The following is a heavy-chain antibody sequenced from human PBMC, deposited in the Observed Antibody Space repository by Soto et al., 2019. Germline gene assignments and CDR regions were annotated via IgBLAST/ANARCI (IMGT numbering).Heavy chain of an antibody. D-gene: IGHD7-27*01. CDR2: IGPSSDTT. V-gene: IGHV3-48*02. CDR3: ERGSHLGNFPP. J-gene: IGHJ1*01. CDR1: GFTFGAYG. Sequence: GESLKISCAGSGFTFGAYGMHWVRRAPGKGLEWISYIGPSSDTTYYADSVKGRFTISRDNARNSLYLQMNSLRDEDTAVYYCERGSHLGNFPPWGQGTLVTVSS.